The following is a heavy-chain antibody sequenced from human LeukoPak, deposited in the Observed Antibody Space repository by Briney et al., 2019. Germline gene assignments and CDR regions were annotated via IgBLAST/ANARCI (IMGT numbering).Heavy chain of an antibody. CDR3: ARGLTTVTTFNWFDP. CDR1: GFPFSSYW. CDR2: INHSGST. J-gene: IGHJ5*02. D-gene: IGHD4-17*01. V-gene: IGHV4-34*01. Sequence: GSLRLSCVASGFPFSSYWMTWIRQPPGKGLEWIGEINHSGSTNYNPSLKSRVTISVDTSKNQFSLKLSSVTAADTAVYSCARGLTTVTTFNWFDPWGQGTLVAVSS.